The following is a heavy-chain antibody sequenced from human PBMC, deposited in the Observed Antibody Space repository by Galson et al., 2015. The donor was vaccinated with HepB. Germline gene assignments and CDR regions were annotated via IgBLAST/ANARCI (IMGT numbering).Heavy chain of an antibody. D-gene: IGHD6-19*01. V-gene: IGHV3-21*01. CDR3: ARDRYSSGWYEDY. Sequence: SLRLSCAASGFTFSSYSMNWVRQAPGKGLEWVSSISSSSSYIYYADSVKGRFTISRDNAKNSLYLQMNSLRAEDTAVYYCARDRYSSGWYEDYWGQGTLVTVSS. CDR2: ISSSSSYI. J-gene: IGHJ4*02. CDR1: GFTFSSYS.